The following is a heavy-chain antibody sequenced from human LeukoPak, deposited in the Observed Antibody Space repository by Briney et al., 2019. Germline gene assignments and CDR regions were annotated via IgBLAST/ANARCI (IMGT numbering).Heavy chain of an antibody. V-gene: IGHV4-59*01. Sequence: PSETLSLTCTVSGGSISSYYWSWIRQPPGKGLEWIGYIYYSGSTNYNPSLKSRVTISVDTSKNQFSLKLSSVTAADTAVYYCARGLDDYGDYVGGSDNWFDPWGQGTLVTVSS. CDR1: GGSISSYY. D-gene: IGHD4-17*01. J-gene: IGHJ5*02. CDR3: ARGLDDYGDYVGGSDNWFDP. CDR2: IYYSGST.